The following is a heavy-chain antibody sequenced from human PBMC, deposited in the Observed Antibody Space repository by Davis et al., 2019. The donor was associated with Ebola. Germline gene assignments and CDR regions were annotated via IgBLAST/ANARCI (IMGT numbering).Heavy chain of an antibody. V-gene: IGHV1-18*04. J-gene: IGHJ4*02. Sequence: AASVKVSCKASGYTFTGYYMHWVRQAPGQRLEWMGWISPFTHNTHSAQKFQGRITMTTDGSTNTVFMDLTSLRSDDTAVYYCAREGQQLGVSEYWGQGTLVTVSS. CDR3: AREGQQLGVSEY. CDR2: ISPFTHNT. D-gene: IGHD6-13*01. CDR1: GYTFTGYY.